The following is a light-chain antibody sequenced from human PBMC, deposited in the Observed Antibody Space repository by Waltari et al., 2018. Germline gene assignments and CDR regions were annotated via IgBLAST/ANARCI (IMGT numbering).Light chain of an antibody. CDR1: SSNIGSNT. CDR2: SNN. V-gene: IGLV1-44*01. J-gene: IGLJ6*01. Sequence: QSVLTQPPSASGTPGQRVTISCSGSSSNIGSNTVNWYQHLPGTAPKLLIYSNNPRPSGVPDRFSGSKSGTSASLAISGLQSEDEADYYCAAWDDSLNGNVFGSGTKMTVL. CDR3: AAWDDSLNGNV.